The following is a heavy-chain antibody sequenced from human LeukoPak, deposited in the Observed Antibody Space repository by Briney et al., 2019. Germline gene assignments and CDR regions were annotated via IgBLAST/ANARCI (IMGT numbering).Heavy chain of an antibody. J-gene: IGHJ5*02. D-gene: IGHD4-17*01. CDR1: GLTFSNYW. CDR3: ARGPNYGDYDP. V-gene: IGHV3-74*01. Sequence: GGSLRLSCAVSGLTFSNYWMHWVRQAPGKGLVWVSRISNDGTSTSYADSVKGRFTISRDNAKNSLYLQMNSLRAEDTAVYYCARGPNYGDYDPWGQGTLVTVSS. CDR2: ISNDGTST.